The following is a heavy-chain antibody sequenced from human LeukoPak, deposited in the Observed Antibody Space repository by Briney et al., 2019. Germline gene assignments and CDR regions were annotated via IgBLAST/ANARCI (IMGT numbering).Heavy chain of an antibody. D-gene: IGHD2-2*01. CDR1: GGSISSGGYY. CDR3: ARYCSSTSGDYYYYGMDV. CDR2: IYYSGST. Sequence: PSETLSLTCTASGGSISSGGYYWSWIRQHPGKGLEWIGYIYYSGSTYYNPSLKSRVTISVDTSKNQFSLKLSSVTAADTAVYYCARYCSSTSGDYYYYGMDVWGQGTTVTVSS. J-gene: IGHJ6*02. V-gene: IGHV4-31*03.